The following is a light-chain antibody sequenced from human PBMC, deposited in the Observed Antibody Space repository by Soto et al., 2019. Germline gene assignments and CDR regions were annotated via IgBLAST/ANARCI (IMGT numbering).Light chain of an antibody. CDR2: GAS. Sequence: EIVMTQSPATLSVSPGERATLSCRASQSVSSNLAWYQQKPGQAPRLLIYGASTRATGIPARFSGSGSGTEFPLTISSLQSEDFAVYYGQQYNNWPPITFGQGTRREI. J-gene: IGKJ5*01. V-gene: IGKV3-15*01. CDR3: QQYNNWPPIT. CDR1: QSVSSN.